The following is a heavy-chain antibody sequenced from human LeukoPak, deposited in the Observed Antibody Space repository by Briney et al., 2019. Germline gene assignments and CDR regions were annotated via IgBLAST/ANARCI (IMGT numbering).Heavy chain of an antibody. D-gene: IGHD2-15*01. J-gene: IGHJ5*02. CDR3: ARHPFATPFDR. CDR1: GGSFSGYY. Sequence: PSETLSLTCAVYGGSFSGYYWSWIRQPPGKGLEWIGYVFYTGDTNSNPSLKSRVTVSLDTSKRQVSLRLTSVTAADTAVYYCARHPFATPFDRWGRGTLVTVSS. V-gene: IGHV4-59*08. CDR2: VFYTGDT.